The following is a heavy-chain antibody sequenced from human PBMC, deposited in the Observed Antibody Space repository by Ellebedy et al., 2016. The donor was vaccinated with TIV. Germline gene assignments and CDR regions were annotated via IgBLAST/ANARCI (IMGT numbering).Heavy chain of an antibody. Sequence: SXTVSGDSINTGSNYWTWIRQRPGKGLEWIGYIFYTGSTYYNPSLRGRVTISLDTSKNQFSLRLNSVTAADTAVYYCAKDLRAVVADWGQGTLVTVSS. J-gene: IGHJ4*02. D-gene: IGHD5/OR15-5a*01. V-gene: IGHV4-31*02. CDR1: GDSINTGSNY. CDR2: IFYTGST. CDR3: AKDLRAVVAD.